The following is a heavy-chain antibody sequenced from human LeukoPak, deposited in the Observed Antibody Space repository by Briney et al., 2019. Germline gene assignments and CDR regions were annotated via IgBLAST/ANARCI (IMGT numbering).Heavy chain of an antibody. V-gene: IGHV4-39*01. D-gene: IGHD6-13*01. Sequence: PSETLSLACTVSGGSISSSSYYWGWIRQPPGKGLEWIGSIYYSGSTYYNPSLKSRVTISVDTSKNQFSLKLSSVTAADTAVYYCARTDNSSLGGYWGQGTLVTVSS. CDR2: IYYSGST. CDR1: GGSISSSSYY. J-gene: IGHJ4*02. CDR3: ARTDNSSLGGY.